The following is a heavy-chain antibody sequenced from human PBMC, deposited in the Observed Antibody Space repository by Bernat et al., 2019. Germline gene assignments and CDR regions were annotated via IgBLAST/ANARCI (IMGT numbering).Heavy chain of an antibody. D-gene: IGHD6-13*01. V-gene: IGHV1-18*01. J-gene: IGHJ6*02. CDR2: ISAYNGNT. Sequence: QVRLVQSRTSVHKPGSSVKFSCKASGYTFTSYGISWVRQAPGQGLEWMGWISAYNGNTNYAQKLQGRVTMTTDTSTSTAYMELRSLRSDDTAVYYCARDHGTPTTHQQLVTYYYYYGMDVWGQGTT. CDR3: ARDHGTPTTHQQLVTYYYYYGMDV. CDR1: GYTFTSYG.